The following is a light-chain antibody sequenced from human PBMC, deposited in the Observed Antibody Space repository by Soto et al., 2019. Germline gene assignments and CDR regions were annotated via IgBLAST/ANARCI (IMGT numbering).Light chain of an antibody. Sequence: EDRVTITCRASQSISSWLAWYQQKPGKAPKLLIYDASSLESGVPSRFSGSGSGTEFTLTISSLQPDDFATYYCQQYRTFGQGTKVEIK. CDR3: QQYRT. J-gene: IGKJ1*01. CDR2: DAS. CDR1: QSISSW. V-gene: IGKV1-5*01.